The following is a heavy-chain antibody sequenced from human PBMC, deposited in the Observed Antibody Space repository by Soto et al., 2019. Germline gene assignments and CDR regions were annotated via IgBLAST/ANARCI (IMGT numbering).Heavy chain of an antibody. CDR2: INAGNGNT. CDR3: AGYCSSTSCYRRYCEL. V-gene: IGHV1-3*01. J-gene: IGHJ2*01. Sequence: ASVKFSCNASGYTFTSYAMHWVRQTPGQRLERMRRINAGNGNTKYSQKFQGRVTITRDTSESTAYMELSSLRSEDTAVYYCAGYCSSTSCYRRYCELWGRGTLVTVSS. D-gene: IGHD2-2*01. CDR1: GYTFTSYA.